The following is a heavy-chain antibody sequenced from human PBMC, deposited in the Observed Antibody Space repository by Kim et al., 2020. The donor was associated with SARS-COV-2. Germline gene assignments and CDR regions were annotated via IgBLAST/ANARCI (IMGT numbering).Heavy chain of an antibody. V-gene: IGHV3-23*01. D-gene: IGHD1-26*01. J-gene: IGHJ6*02. CDR1: GFFFDNYA. Sequence: GGSLRLSCAASGFFFDNYAMTWVRQAPGKGLQWVSVVSGSDGSTFYADSVKGRFTISRDNSKDTLYLQMNSLRAEYTAVYYCAKAKDGGSYSLYYAMDVWGQGTTVTVSS. CDR2: VSGSDGST. CDR3: AKAKDGGSYSLYYAMDV.